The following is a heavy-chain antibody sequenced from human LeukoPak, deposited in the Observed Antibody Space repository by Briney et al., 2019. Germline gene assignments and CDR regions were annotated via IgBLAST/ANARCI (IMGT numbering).Heavy chain of an antibody. CDR2: IYPGDSDT. J-gene: IGHJ5*02. V-gene: IGHV5-51*01. CDR1: GYSFTSYW. CDR3: ARRGRGLPDSNWFDP. D-gene: IGHD1-14*01. Sequence: GESLEISCKGSGYSFTSYWIGWVRRMPGKGLEWMGIIYPGDSDTRYSPSFQGQVTISADKSISTAYLQWSSLKASDTAMYYCARRGRGLPDSNWFDPWGQGTLVTVSS.